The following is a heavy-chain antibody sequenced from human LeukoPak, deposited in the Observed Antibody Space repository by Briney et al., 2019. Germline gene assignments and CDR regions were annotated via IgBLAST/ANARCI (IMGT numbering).Heavy chain of an antibody. Sequence: PSETLSLTCTVSGGSISSGSYYWGWIRRPPGKGLEWIGSIYYSGSTYYNPSLKSRVTISVDTSKDQFSLKLSSVTAADTAVYYCARHVLVVVPAASRYYYYYYMDVWGKGTTVTISS. D-gene: IGHD2-2*01. J-gene: IGHJ6*03. V-gene: IGHV4-39*01. CDR1: GGSISSGSYY. CDR3: ARHVLVVVPAASRYYYYYYMDV. CDR2: IYYSGST.